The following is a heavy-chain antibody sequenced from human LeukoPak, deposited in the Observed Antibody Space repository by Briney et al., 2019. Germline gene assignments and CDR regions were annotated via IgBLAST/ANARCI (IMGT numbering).Heavy chain of an antibody. Sequence: PSETLSLTCSVSGDSISRSDSYWDWIRQPPGKGLEWIGTIYYSGRTYYSPSLNSRVTMSVDMSSNQFSLNLRSVTAADTAVYYCARRRYYDGSGYLEWGQGTLLSVSS. CDR1: GDSISRSDSY. J-gene: IGHJ1*01. CDR3: ARRRYYDGSGYLE. CDR2: IYYSGRT. D-gene: IGHD3-22*01. V-gene: IGHV4-39*01.